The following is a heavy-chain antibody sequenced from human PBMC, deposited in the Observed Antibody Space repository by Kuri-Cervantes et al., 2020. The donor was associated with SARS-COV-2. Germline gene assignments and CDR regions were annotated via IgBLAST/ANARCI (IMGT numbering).Heavy chain of an antibody. CDR1: GYSFTSYW. D-gene: IGHD4-17*01. CDR2: ISPVDSEA. Sequence: KVSCKGSGYSFTSYWIAWVRQMPGRGLEWMGSISPVDSEAIYSPSFEGQVTMSVDRSIRTAYLHWSSLKASDTATYYCTRQNYGDYSDGDYWGQGTLVTVSS. CDR3: TRQNYGDYSDGDY. V-gene: IGHV5-51*01. J-gene: IGHJ4*02.